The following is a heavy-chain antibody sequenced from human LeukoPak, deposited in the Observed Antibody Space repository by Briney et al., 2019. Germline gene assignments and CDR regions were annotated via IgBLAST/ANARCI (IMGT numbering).Heavy chain of an antibody. CDR1: GYTFTSYG. Sequence: ASVKVSCEASGYTFTSYGISWVRQAPGQGLEWMGWISAYNGNTNYAQKLQGRVTMTTDTSTSTAYMELRSLRSDDTAVYYCARHASDYYYYYMDVWGKGTTVTVSS. D-gene: IGHD2-2*01. CDR3: ARHASDYYYYYMDV. V-gene: IGHV1-18*01. CDR2: ISAYNGNT. J-gene: IGHJ6*03.